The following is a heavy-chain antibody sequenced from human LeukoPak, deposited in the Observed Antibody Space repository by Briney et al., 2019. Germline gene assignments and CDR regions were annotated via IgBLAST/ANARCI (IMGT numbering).Heavy chain of an antibody. J-gene: IGHJ4*02. V-gene: IGHV3-74*01. CDR3: TREYPAAFDY. CDR2: INSDGSST. CDR1: GFTFSNYW. Sequence: GGSLRLSCAASGFTFSNYWMHWVRQAPGKGLVWVSRINSDGSSTSYADSVKGRFTISRDNAKNTLYLQMNSPREEDTAVYYWTREYPAAFDYWAQGILVTVSS.